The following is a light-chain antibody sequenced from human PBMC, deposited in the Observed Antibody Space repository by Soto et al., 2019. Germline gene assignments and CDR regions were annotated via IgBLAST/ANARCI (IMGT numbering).Light chain of an antibody. J-gene: IGLJ3*02. Sequence: QSVLTQPPSVSAAPGQKVTISCSGSSSNIGNNYVSWYQQLPGTAPKLLIYENNKRPSGIPYRFSGSKSGTSATLGITGLQTGDEADYYCGTWDSSLSAEVFGGGTKLTVL. CDR3: GTWDSSLSAEV. CDR2: ENN. CDR1: SSNIGNNY. V-gene: IGLV1-51*02.